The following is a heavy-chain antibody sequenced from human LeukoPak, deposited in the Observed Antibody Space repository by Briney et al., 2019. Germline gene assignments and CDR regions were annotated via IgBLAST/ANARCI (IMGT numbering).Heavy chain of an antibody. CDR3: ARGDSSGVPDY. CDR2: ISHSGSNL. Sequence: GGSLRLSCAASGFTFSDSFMNWIRQAPGKGLEWLSYISHSGSNLDYAESVRGRLTISRDNANHSLYLQINSLRAEDTAVYYCARGDSSGVPDYWGQGTLVTVSS. CDR1: GFTFSDSF. V-gene: IGHV3-11*01. J-gene: IGHJ4*02. D-gene: IGHD3-22*01.